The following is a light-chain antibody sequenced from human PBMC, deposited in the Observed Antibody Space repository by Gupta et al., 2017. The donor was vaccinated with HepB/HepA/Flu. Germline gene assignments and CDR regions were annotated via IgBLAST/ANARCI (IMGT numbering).Light chain of an antibody. V-gene: IGLV2-11*01. Sequence: QSALTQPASVSGSHGQSITISCTGTSSDVGGYNYVSWYQQHPGQAPKVMIYDVNRRPSGVPDRFSGSKSGNTASLTISGLQVEDEADYHCCSYAGNSWVFGGGTKLTVL. CDR2: DVN. CDR1: SSDVGGYNY. CDR3: CSYAGNSWV. J-gene: IGLJ3*02.